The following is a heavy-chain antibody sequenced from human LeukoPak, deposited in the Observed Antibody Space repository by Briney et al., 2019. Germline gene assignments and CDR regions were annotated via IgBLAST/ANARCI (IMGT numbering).Heavy chain of an antibody. CDR2: ISGSGGST. CDR1: GFTFDDYG. J-gene: IGHJ4*02. CDR3: AKDMIRIAVAGVAEDY. V-gene: IGHV3-23*01. D-gene: IGHD6-19*01. Sequence: GGSLRLSCAASGFTFDDYGMSWVRQAPGKGLEWVSAISGSGGSTYYADSVKGRFTISRDNSKNTLYLQMNSLRAEDTAVYYCAKDMIRIAVAGVAEDYWGQGTLVTVSS.